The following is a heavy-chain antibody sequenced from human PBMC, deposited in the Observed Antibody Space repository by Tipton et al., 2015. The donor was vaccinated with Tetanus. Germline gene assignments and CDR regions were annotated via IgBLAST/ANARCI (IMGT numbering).Heavy chain of an antibody. CDR3: ARATPSGSYFVRYYSMDV. Sequence: TLSLTCSVSGASIKNSPYFWNWIRHSPGKGLEWIGYIYYSGSTFYNPSLKSRVTISVDTSKNQFSLILSSVTAADTAVYYCARATPSGSYFVRYYSMDVWGQGTTVVVSS. V-gene: IGHV4-30-4*01. D-gene: IGHD3-22*01. CDR1: GASIKNSPYF. CDR2: IYYSGST. J-gene: IGHJ6*02.